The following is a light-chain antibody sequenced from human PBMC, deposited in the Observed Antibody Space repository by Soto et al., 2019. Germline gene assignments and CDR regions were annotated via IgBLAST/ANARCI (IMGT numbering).Light chain of an antibody. CDR3: QQRSNWSYT. CDR2: DAS. CDR1: QSVSSY. J-gene: IGKJ2*01. V-gene: IGKV3-11*01. Sequence: EIVLTQSPATLSLSPGERATLSCRASQSVSSYLAWYQQKPGQAPRLLIYDASNRATGIPARFSGSGSGTDFTLTISSLEPEAFAVYYCQQRSNWSYTFGQGPKLEIK.